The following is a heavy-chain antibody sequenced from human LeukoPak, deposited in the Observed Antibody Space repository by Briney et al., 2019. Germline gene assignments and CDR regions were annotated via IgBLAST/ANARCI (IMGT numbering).Heavy chain of an antibody. CDR1: GGSISSYY. Sequence: SETLSLTCTVSGGSISSYYWSWIRQPAGKGLEWIGRIYTSRSTNYNPSLKSRVTMSVDTSKNQFSLKLSSVTAADTAVYYCARDLSPVGATHNWFDPWGQGTLVTVSS. D-gene: IGHD1-26*01. J-gene: IGHJ5*02. CDR3: ARDLSPVGATHNWFDP. CDR2: IYTSRST. V-gene: IGHV4-4*07.